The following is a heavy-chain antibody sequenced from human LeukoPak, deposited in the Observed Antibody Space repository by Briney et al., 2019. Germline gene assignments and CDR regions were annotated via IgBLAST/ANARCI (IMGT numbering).Heavy chain of an antibody. CDR1: GGSISSTTYY. Sequence: SETLSLTCSVSGGSISSTTYYWGWIRQPPGKGLEWIGNIYYSGSTYYNPSLKSRVTISVDTSKNQFSLKLSSVTAADTAVYYCARARFPDHGDYAGLDYWGQGTLVTVSS. V-gene: IGHV4-39*07. D-gene: IGHD4-17*01. CDR2: IYYSGST. CDR3: ARARFPDHGDYAGLDY. J-gene: IGHJ4*02.